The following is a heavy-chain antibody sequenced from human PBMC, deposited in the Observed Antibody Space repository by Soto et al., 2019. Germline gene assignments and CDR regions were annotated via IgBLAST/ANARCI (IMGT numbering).Heavy chain of an antibody. Sequence: GGSLRLSCEASRFTFSNFAMSWVRQAPGKGLEWISTIGVTAGSTYYTDSVRGRFTISRDNSKNTLYLEMNSLRAEDTALYYCAKVMYTWNDVAAFDSWGQGTLVTVSS. D-gene: IGHD1-1*01. V-gene: IGHV3-23*01. CDR3: AKVMYTWNDVAAFDS. J-gene: IGHJ4*02. CDR1: RFTFSNFA. CDR2: IGVTAGST.